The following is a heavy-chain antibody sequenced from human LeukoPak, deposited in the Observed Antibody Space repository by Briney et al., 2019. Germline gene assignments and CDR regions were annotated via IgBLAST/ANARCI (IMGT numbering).Heavy chain of an antibody. CDR2: IYTSGST. J-gene: IGHJ4*02. Sequence: SETLSLTCTVSGGSITGYFWSWIRQPAGKGLEWIGRIYTSGSTNYNPSLKSRVTISVDTSKNQFSLKLSSVTAADTAVYYCAGTTYYYGSGRRGDFDYWGQGTLVTVSS. CDR1: GGSITGYF. CDR3: AGTTYYYGSGRRGDFDY. D-gene: IGHD3-10*01. V-gene: IGHV4-4*07.